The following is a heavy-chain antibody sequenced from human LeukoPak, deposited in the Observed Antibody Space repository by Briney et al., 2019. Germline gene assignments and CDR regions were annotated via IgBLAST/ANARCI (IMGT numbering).Heavy chain of an antibody. D-gene: IGHD2-8*01. Sequence: SETLSLTCAAYGGSFSGYYWSWIRQPPGKGLEWIGEINHSGSTNYNPSLKSRVTISVDTSKNQFSLRLSSVTAADTAVYYCARGVRGYCTNGVCFHNDYWGQGTLVTVSS. CDR3: ARGVRGYCTNGVCFHNDY. J-gene: IGHJ4*02. CDR1: GGSFSGYY. V-gene: IGHV4-34*01. CDR2: INHSGST.